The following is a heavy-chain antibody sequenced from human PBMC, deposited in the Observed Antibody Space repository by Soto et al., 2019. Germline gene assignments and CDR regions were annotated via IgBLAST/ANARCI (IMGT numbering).Heavy chain of an antibody. D-gene: IGHD2-2*03. V-gene: IGHV1-46*03. CDR2: INLSGGST. CDR3: ARVQIGYCSSTSCRDYYYYYMDV. Sequence: SVNVSCKASGYTFTSYYMHWTRQAPGQRLERIRKINLSGGSTSYAQKFQARVTMTRDTSTSTVYMELSSLRSEDTAVYYCARVQIGYCSSTSCRDYYYYYMDVWGKGTTVTVSS. CDR1: GYTFTSYY. J-gene: IGHJ6*03.